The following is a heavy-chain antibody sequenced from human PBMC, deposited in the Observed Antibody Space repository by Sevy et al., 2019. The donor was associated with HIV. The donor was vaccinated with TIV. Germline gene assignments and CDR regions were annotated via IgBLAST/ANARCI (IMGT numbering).Heavy chain of an antibody. Sequence: ASVKVSCKTSGYTFIKHPLSWVRQAPGQGLEWMGCIRTHNGETKYAQKFQGRATMTTDTSTSTSYMELRSLRSDDTAVYYCARDSDGSGRYYLDYFDPWGQGTLVTVSS. J-gene: IGHJ4*02. CDR3: ARDSDGSGRYYLDYFDP. CDR1: GYTFIKHP. D-gene: IGHD3-22*01. V-gene: IGHV1-18*01. CDR2: IRTHNGET.